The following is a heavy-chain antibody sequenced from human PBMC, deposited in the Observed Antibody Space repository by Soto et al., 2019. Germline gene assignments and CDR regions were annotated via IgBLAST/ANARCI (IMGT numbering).Heavy chain of an antibody. J-gene: IGHJ4*02. CDR1: GYTFNHFG. Sequence: QVQLLQSGPEVKKPGASVKMSCKISGYTFNHFGVSWVRQAPGQWLEWIAWISAYNGNTKYHPRLQYRVTLTPDAVTSTAYLQVRGLKTGPAAVYYCARNNPSLAGASMSDSWGQGTQVSVSS. V-gene: IGHV1-18*01. CDR2: ISAYNGNT. CDR3: ARNNPSLAGASMSDS.